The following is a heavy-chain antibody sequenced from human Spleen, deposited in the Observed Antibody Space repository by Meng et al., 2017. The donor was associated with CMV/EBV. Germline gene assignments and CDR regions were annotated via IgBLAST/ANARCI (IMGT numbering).Heavy chain of an antibody. V-gene: IGHV5-51*01. D-gene: IGHD4-11*01. CDR3: ARRGYNNYPTDY. J-gene: IGHJ4*02. Sequence: KVSCKASGDRITSSWIAWVRQMPGKGLEWMGVIHLLDSDTRYSPSFQGQVSISADKSITTAYLQWSSLKASDTAMYYCARRGYNNYPTDYWGQGTLVTVSS. CDR1: GDRITSSW. CDR2: IHLLDSDT.